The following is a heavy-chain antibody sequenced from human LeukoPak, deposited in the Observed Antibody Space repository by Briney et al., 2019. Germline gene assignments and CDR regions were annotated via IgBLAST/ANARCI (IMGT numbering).Heavy chain of an antibody. D-gene: IGHD6-13*01. CDR3: ATAVEAAAGTPLYYFDY. CDR2: ITGGSSYI. CDR1: GFSFSRYS. J-gene: IGHJ4*02. Sequence: GGSLRLSCATAGFSFSRYSLIWVRQAPGKGLEWVASITGGSSYIYYSDSVKGRFTVSRDNAKKSLYLRMNSLRAEDTAVYYCATAVEAAAGTPLYYFDYWGQGTLVTVSS. V-gene: IGHV3-21*04.